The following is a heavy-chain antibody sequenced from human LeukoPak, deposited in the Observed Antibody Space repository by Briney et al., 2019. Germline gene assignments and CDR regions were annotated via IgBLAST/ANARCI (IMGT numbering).Heavy chain of an antibody. Sequence: GGSLRLSCAASGFTFSSYSMNWVRQAPGKGLGWVSYIDSSANIYYADSVKGRFTISRDNSKNTLYLQMNSLRAEDTAVFYCARDRGSGWLHDAFDIWGHGTMVTVSS. D-gene: IGHD6-19*01. J-gene: IGHJ3*02. CDR3: ARDRGSGWLHDAFDI. CDR1: GFTFSSYS. CDR2: IDSSANI. V-gene: IGHV3-21*05.